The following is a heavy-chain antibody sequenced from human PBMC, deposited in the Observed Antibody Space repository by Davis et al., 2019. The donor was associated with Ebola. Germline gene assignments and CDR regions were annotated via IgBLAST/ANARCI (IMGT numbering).Heavy chain of an antibody. V-gene: IGHV1-2*02. CDR3: ARDPLYGSGSPTFDY. Sequence: ASVKVSCKASGYTFTGYYMHWVRQAPGQGLEWMGWINPNSGGTNYAQKLQGRVTMTTDTSTSTAYMELRSLRSDDTAVYYCARDPLYGSGSPTFDYWGQGTLVTVSS. D-gene: IGHD3-10*01. CDR2: INPNSGGT. CDR1: GYTFTGYY. J-gene: IGHJ4*02.